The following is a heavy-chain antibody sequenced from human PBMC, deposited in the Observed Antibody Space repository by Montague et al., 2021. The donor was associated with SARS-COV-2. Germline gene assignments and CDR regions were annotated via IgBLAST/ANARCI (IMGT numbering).Heavy chain of an antibody. J-gene: IGHJ4*02. V-gene: IGHV4-34*01. D-gene: IGHD5-24*01. CDR3: ARADGYYFDY. Sequence: SETLSLTCAVYGGSFSGYYRSWIRQPPGKGLEWIGEINHSGSTNYNPSLKSRVTISVDTSKNQFSLKLSSVTAADTAVYYCARADGYYFDYWGQGTLVTVSS. CDR2: INHSGST. CDR1: GGSFSGYY.